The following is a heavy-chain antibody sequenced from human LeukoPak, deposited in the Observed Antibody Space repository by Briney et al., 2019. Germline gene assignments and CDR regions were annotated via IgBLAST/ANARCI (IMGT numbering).Heavy chain of an antibody. J-gene: IGHJ3*02. V-gene: IGHV3-11*06. Sequence: GGSLRLSCAASGFTFSDYYMSWVRQAPGKGLEWVSYISSSSSYTNYADSVKGRFTISRDNAKNSLYLQMNSLRAEDTAVYYCARAAAGLSAFDIWGQGTMVTVSS. CDR2: ISSSSSYT. CDR1: GFTFSDYY. D-gene: IGHD6-13*01. CDR3: ARAAAGLSAFDI.